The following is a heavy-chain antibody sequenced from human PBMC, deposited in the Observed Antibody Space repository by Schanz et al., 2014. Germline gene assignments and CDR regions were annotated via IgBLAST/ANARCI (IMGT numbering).Heavy chain of an antibody. Sequence: EVQLVESGGGFVQPGGSLRLSCEASGFDFNSYSMNWVRQVPGKGLEWLSYIATSSSTRHYADSVKGRVTISRDNSENTLYLQMNSLRAEDTAVYYCASPSGYSDYGTYFDFWGQGTLVTVSS. CDR2: IATSSSTR. CDR3: ASPSGYSDYGTYFDF. CDR1: GFDFNSYS. D-gene: IGHD5-12*01. J-gene: IGHJ4*02. V-gene: IGHV3-48*01.